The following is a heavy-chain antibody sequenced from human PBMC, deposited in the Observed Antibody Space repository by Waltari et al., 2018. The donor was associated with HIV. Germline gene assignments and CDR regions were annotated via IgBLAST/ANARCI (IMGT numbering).Heavy chain of an antibody. Sequence: QVQLVESGGGVVQPGGSLRLSCAASGFTFSSYGMHWVRQAPGKGLEWVAFIRYDGSNKYYADSVKGRFTISRDNSKNTLYLQMNSLRAEDTAVYYCAKDKPRYDYVWGSYRYRVGYWGQGTLVTVSS. CDR1: GFTFSSYG. CDR3: AKDKPRYDYVWGSYRYRVGY. J-gene: IGHJ4*02. D-gene: IGHD3-16*02. CDR2: IRYDGSNK. V-gene: IGHV3-30*02.